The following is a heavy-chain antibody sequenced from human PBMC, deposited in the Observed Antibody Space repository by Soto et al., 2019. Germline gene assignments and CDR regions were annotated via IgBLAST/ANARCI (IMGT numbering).Heavy chain of an antibody. CDR3: ARGAYSDSSSYFDY. J-gene: IGHJ4*02. V-gene: IGHV4-30-4*01. CDR2: IYYSGTT. D-gene: IGHD6-6*01. Sequence: QVQLQWSGPGLVKPSQTLSLTCTVSGDSISSGDHYWSWISQPPGKGLEWIGYIYYSGTTYSRPSLQSRVTISEDTSKNQFSLKLNAVTAADTAVYYCARGAYSDSSSYFDYCGQGTLVPVSS. CDR1: GDSISSGDHY.